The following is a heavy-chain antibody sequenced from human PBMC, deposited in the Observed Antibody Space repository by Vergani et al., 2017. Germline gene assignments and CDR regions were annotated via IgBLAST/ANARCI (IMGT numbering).Heavy chain of an antibody. Sequence: QVQLQQWGAGLLKPSETLSLTCAVYGGSFSGYYWSWIRQPPGKGLEWIGEINHSGSTNYNPSLKSLVNISVDTSKNQFSLKLSSVTAADTAVYYCARGQHCSGGSCSRNWFDPWGQGTLVTVSS. CDR2: INHSGST. V-gene: IGHV4-34*01. J-gene: IGHJ5*02. CDR1: GGSFSGYY. CDR3: ARGQHCSGGSCSRNWFDP. D-gene: IGHD2-15*01.